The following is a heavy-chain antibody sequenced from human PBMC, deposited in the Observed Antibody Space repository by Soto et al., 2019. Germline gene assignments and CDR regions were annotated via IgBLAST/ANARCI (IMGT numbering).Heavy chain of an antibody. CDR2: IIPIFGTA. D-gene: IGHD3-9*01. CDR1: GGTFSSYA. J-gene: IGHJ4*02. V-gene: IGHV1-69*01. CDR3: ASSTYYDILTGYYGFDY. Sequence: QVQLGQSGAEVKKPGSSVKVSCKASGGTFSSYAISWVRQDPGQGLEWMGGIIPIFGTANYAQKFQGRVTITADESTSTAYMELSSLRSEDTAVYYCASSTYYDILTGYYGFDYWGQGTLVTVCS.